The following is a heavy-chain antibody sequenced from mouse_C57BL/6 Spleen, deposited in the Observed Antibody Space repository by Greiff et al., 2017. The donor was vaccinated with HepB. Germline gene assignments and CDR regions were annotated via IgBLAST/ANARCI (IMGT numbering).Heavy chain of an antibody. CDR1: GYTFTSYW. Sequence: QVQLQQPGAELVKPGASVKMSCKASGYTFTSYWITWVKQRPGQGLEWIGDIYPGSGSTNYNEKFKSKATLTVDTSSSTAYMQLSSLTSEDSAVYYCARVGDYYGSSYGYWYFDVWGTGTTVTVSS. D-gene: IGHD1-1*01. V-gene: IGHV1-55*01. CDR2: IYPGSGST. CDR3: ARVGDYYGSSYGYWYFDV. J-gene: IGHJ1*03.